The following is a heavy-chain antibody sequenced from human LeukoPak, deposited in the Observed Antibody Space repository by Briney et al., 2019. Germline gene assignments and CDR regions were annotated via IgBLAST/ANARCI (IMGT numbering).Heavy chain of an antibody. D-gene: IGHD6-13*01. CDR2: ISWNSGSI. J-gene: IGHJ3*01. CDR1: GFTFDDYA. V-gene: IGHV3-9*01. CDR3: ARDVAYSAVDL. Sequence: GGSLRLSCAASGFTFDDYAMHWVRQAPGKGLEWVSGISWNSGSIGYADSVKGRFTISRDNADNSLYLQMNSLRVEDTAIYYCARDVAYSAVDLWGQGTTVTVSS.